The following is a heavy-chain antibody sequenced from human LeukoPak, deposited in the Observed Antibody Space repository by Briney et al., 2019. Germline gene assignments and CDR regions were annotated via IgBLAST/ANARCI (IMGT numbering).Heavy chain of an antibody. CDR2: TNPSSGDT. V-gene: IGHV1-2*02. D-gene: IGHD3-10*01. J-gene: IGHJ4*02. CDR3: AREYSGSDY. Sequence: GASVKVSCKTSGYTFTGYYMHWVRQAPGEGLEWVGWTNPSSGDTYCAQKFQGRVTMTGDTSISTAYMELSGLRSDDTAIYYCAREYSGSDYWGQGTLVTVSS. CDR1: GYTFTGYY.